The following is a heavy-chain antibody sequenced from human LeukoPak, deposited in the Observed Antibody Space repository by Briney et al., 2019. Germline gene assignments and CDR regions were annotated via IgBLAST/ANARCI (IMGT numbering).Heavy chain of an antibody. V-gene: IGHV3-7*01. Sequence: GGSPRLSCTASGFTFSTYWRSWVRQAPGKGLEWVANTRGDGSEKYYVDSVKGRFTISRDNAKNSLYLQMNSLRAEDTAVYYCARELAGHYYGSGSSFDYWGQGTLVTVSS. CDR2: TRGDGSEK. CDR1: GFTFSTYW. D-gene: IGHD3-10*01. CDR3: ARELAGHYYGSGSSFDY. J-gene: IGHJ4*02.